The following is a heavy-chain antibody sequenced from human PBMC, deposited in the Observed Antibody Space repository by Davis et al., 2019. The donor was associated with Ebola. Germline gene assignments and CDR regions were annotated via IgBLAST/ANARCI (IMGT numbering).Heavy chain of an antibody. CDR2: VIPVFGTT. D-gene: IGHD1-26*01. Sequence: SVKVSCKASGGTFSSYTITWVRQAPGPRLVSFRWVIPVFGTTNYAQKFQGRVTLTADESTSTAYMELTNLRSDDTAVYYCAREVGETKLDQWGQGTLVTVSS. V-gene: IGHV1-69*13. CDR1: GGTFSSYT. J-gene: IGHJ4*02. CDR3: AREVGETKLDQ.